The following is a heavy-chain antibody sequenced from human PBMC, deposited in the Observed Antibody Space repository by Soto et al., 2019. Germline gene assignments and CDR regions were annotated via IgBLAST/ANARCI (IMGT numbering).Heavy chain of an antibody. CDR3: ARDSPLGGSGSYYREYYFDY. D-gene: IGHD3-10*01. V-gene: IGHV3-33*01. Sequence: GGSLRLSCAASGFTFSSYGMHWVRQAPGKGLEWVAVIWYDGSNKYYADSVKGRFTISRDNSKNTLYLQMNSLRAEDTAVYYCARDSPLGGSGSYYREYYFDYWGQGTLVTVSS. J-gene: IGHJ4*02. CDR1: GFTFSSYG. CDR2: IWYDGSNK.